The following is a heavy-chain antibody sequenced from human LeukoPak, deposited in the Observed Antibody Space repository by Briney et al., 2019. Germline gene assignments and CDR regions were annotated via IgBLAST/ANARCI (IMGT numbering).Heavy chain of an antibody. CDR2: IKSKTDGGTT. CDR1: GFTFSNAW. V-gene: IGHV3-15*07. CDR3: TTRTPYDSSGYYDY. J-gene: IGHJ4*02. Sequence: GGSLRLSCAASGFTFSNAWMNWVRQAPGKGLEWVGRIKSKTDGGTTDYAAPVKGRFTISRDDSKNTLYLQMSSLKTEDTAVYYCTTRTPYDSSGYYDYWGQGTLVTVSS. D-gene: IGHD3-22*01.